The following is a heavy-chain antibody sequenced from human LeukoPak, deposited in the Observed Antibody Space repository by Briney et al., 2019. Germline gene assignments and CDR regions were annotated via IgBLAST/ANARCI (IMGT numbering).Heavy chain of an antibody. J-gene: IGHJ4*02. V-gene: IGHV3-30*12. D-gene: IGHD6-6*01. CDR2: ISYDGSNK. Sequence: GRSLRLSCAASGFTFSSYGMHWVRQAPGKGLEWVAVISYDGSNKYYADSVKGRFTISRDNAKNTLYLQMNSLRAEDTAVYYCAGSSSGGGYWGQGTLVTVSS. CDR1: GFTFSSYG. CDR3: AGSSSGGGY.